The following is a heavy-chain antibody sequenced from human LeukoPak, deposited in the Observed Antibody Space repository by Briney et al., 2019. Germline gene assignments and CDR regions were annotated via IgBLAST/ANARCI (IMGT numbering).Heavy chain of an antibody. CDR3: AKGAPYCSGGSYYRDYFDY. Sequence: GGSLRLSCAASGFTFSSYGMHWVRQAPGKGLEWVAFIRYDGSNKYYADSVKGRFTIFRDNSKNTLYLQMNSLRAEDTAVYYCAKGAPYCSGGSYYRDYFDYWGQGTLVTVSS. CDR2: IRYDGSNK. J-gene: IGHJ4*02. V-gene: IGHV3-30*02. D-gene: IGHD2-15*01. CDR1: GFTFSSYG.